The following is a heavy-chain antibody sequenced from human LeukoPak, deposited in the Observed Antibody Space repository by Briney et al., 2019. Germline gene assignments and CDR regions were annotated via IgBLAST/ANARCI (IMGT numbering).Heavy chain of an antibody. CDR1: GGSFSGYY. D-gene: IGHD3-16*01. CDR3: ARPRGDYWYFDL. J-gene: IGHJ2*01. CDR2: INHSGST. Sequence: SETLSLTCAVYGGSFSGYYWSWIRQPPGKGLEWIGEINHSGSTNYNPSLKSRVTISVDTSKNQFSLKLSSVTAADTAVYYCARPRGDYWYFDLWGRGTLVTVSS. V-gene: IGHV4-34*01.